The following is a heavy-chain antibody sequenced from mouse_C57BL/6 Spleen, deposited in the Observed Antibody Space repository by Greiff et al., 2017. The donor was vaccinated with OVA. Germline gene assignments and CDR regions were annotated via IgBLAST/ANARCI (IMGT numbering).Heavy chain of an antibody. CDR1: GYTFTDYN. D-gene: IGHD2-12*01. CDR2: INPNNGGT. J-gene: IGHJ3*01. V-gene: IGHV1-18*01. CDR3: ARPLGDDSFAY. Sequence: VQLKESGPELVKPGASVKIPCKASGYTFTDYNMDWVKQSHGKSLEWIGDINPNNGGTIYNQKFKGKATLTVDKSSSTAYMELRSLTSEDTAVYYCARPLGDDSFAYWGQGTLVTVSA.